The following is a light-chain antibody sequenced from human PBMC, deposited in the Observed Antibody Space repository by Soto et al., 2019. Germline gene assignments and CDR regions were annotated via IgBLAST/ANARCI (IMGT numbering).Light chain of an antibody. Sequence: QSALTQPASVSGSPGQSITISCTGTSSDVGAYNYVSWYQQHPGKAPKLMIYDVSNRPSGVSNRFSGSKSGNTASLTISGLQAEDAADYYCTSYTTGSTLVFGTGTKLTVL. CDR1: SSDVGAYNY. V-gene: IGLV2-14*03. CDR3: TSYTTGSTLV. J-gene: IGLJ1*01. CDR2: DVS.